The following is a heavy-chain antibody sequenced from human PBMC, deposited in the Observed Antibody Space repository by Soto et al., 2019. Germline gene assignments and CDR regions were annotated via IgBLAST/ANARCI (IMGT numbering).Heavy chain of an antibody. V-gene: IGHV3-23*01. Sequence: GGSRRLSCHVPGFTFSSYAISWVRQAPGKGLEWVSAISGGWITTHYADSVKGRFTISRDNSKNTLYLQMNSLRAEDTDVYYCAKLFGGSYFDYSGQGPLVTVS. CDR2: ISGGWITT. CDR1: GFTFSSYA. J-gene: IGHJ4*02. CDR3: AKLFGGSYFDY. D-gene: IGHD3-10*01.